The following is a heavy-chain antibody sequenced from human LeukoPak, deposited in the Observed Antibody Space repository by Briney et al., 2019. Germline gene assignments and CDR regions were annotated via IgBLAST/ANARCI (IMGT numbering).Heavy chain of an antibody. CDR2: ISSSSSTI. J-gene: IGHJ4*02. Sequence: PGGSLRLSCAASGFTFSSYSMNWVRQAPGKGLEWLSYISSSSSTIYYADSVKGRFTISRDNAKNSLYLQMNSLRAEDTAVYYCARLGHTILAGTVIYFDYWGQGTLVTVSS. CDR3: ARLGHTILAGTVIYFDY. V-gene: IGHV3-48*01. CDR1: GFTFSSYS. D-gene: IGHD3-3*01.